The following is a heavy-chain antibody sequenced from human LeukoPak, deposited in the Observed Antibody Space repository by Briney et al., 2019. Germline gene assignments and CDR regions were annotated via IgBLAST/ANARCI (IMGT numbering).Heavy chain of an antibody. CDR3: ARDLAAAGLDY. Sequence: ASVKVSCKASGYTFTSYAMHWVRQAPGQRLEWMGWINAGNGNTKYSQKFQGRVTITRDTSASTAYMELGSLRSEDTAVYYCARDLAAAGLDYWGQGTLVTVSS. V-gene: IGHV1-3*01. CDR1: GYTFTSYA. J-gene: IGHJ4*02. D-gene: IGHD6-13*01. CDR2: INAGNGNT.